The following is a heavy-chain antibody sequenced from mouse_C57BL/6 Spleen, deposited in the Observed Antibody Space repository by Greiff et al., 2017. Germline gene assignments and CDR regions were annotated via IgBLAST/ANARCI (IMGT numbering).Heavy chain of an antibody. CDR2: INPNNGGT. CDR3: AELTGRGYFDD. J-gene: IGHJ2*01. Sequence: EVKLQEPGPELVKPGASVTMSCKASGYTFTDYNMHWVKQSHGKSLEWIGYINPNNGGTSYNQKFKGKAPLTVNQSSSTAYIELRRLTSEESAVYDSAELTGRGYFDDGGKGTTRTVSS. V-gene: IGHV1-22*01. CDR1: GYTFTDYN. D-gene: IGHD4-1*01.